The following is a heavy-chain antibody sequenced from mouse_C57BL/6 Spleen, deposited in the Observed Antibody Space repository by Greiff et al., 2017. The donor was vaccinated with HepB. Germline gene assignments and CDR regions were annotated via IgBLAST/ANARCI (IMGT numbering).Heavy chain of an antibody. CDR2: FYPGDGDT. Sequence: VQLQESGAELVKPGASVKISCKASGYAFSSSWLNWVKQRLGKGLEWIGQFYPGDGDTNYNGKFKGKATLTADKSSSTAYMQISSLTSEDSAVYFCASELCDYGWFAYWGQGTLVTVSA. D-gene: IGHD2-4*01. CDR1: GYAFSSSW. CDR3: ASELCDYGWFAY. J-gene: IGHJ3*01. V-gene: IGHV1-80*01.